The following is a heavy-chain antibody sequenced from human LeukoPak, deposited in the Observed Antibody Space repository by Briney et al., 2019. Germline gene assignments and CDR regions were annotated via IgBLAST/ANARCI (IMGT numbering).Heavy chain of an antibody. D-gene: IGHD2-2*01. Sequence: SETLSLTCTVSGGSISSYYWSWIRQPPGKGLEWIGYIYYSGSTNYNPSLKSRVTISVDTSKNQFSLKLSSVTAADTAVYYCARGPVPERSCFDYWGQGTLVTVSS. CDR2: IYYSGST. CDR3: ARGPVPERSCFDY. CDR1: GGSISSYY. J-gene: IGHJ4*02. V-gene: IGHV4-59*01.